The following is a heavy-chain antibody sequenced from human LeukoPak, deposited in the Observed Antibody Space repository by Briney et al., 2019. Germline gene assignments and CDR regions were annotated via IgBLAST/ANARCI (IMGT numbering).Heavy chain of an antibody. CDR2: ISGGGGYI. CDR3: AKVRVSSYYDSSAYYYDGLDY. Sequence: AGGSLRLSCAASGFTFSSHAMSWVGRAPGEGLEWVSTISGGGGYIYYAGSVKGRFTISRDNPKNTLYLQMNSLRAEDTAVYYCAKVRVSSYYDSSAYYYDGLDYWGQGTLVTVSS. J-gene: IGHJ4*02. D-gene: IGHD3-22*01. V-gene: IGHV3-23*01. CDR1: GFTFSSHA.